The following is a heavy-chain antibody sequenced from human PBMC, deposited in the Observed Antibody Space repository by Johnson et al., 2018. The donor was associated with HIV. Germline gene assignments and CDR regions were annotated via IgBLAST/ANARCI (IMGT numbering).Heavy chain of an antibody. J-gene: IGHJ3*02. CDR1: GFTFDDYA. V-gene: IGHV3-9*01. CDR3: AKGATSGSLDDAFDI. CDR2: IRWNSGSI. D-gene: IGHD1-26*01. Sequence: EVQLVESGGGLVQPGRSLRLSCAASGFTFDDYAMHWVRQAPGKGLEWVSGIRWNSGSIGYADSVKGRFTISRDNAKNSLYLQMNSLRAEDTALYYCAKGATSGSLDDAFDIWGQGTMVTVSS.